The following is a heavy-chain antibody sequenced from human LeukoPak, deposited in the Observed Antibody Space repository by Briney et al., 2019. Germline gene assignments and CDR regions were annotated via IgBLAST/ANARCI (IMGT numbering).Heavy chain of an antibody. CDR1: GFTFSSYG. J-gene: IGHJ4*02. D-gene: IGHD1-26*01. V-gene: IGHV3-23*01. CDR2: ISGSGGST. CDR3: ARRRDSGSLQHFDY. Sequence: GGSLRLSCAASGFTFSSYGISWVRQAPGKGLEWVSGISGSGGSTYYADSVKGRFTISRDNAKNSLYLQMNSLRAEDTAVYYCARRRDSGSLQHFDYWGQGTLVTVSS.